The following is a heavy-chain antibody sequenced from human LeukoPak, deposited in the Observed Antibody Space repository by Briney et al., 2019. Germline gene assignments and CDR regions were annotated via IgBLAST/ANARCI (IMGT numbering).Heavy chain of an antibody. V-gene: IGHV3-48*03. D-gene: IGHD3-9*01. Sequence: PGGSLRLSCAASGFIFSRDEMNWVRQAPGKGLEWVSYIDTSGGDIYYADSVKGRFTISRDNAKNSVYLQMYSLGVEDTAVYYCARASRLDYHYGMDVWGQGTTVTVSS. CDR3: ARASRLDYHYGMDV. J-gene: IGHJ6*02. CDR1: GFIFSRDE. CDR2: IDTSGGDI.